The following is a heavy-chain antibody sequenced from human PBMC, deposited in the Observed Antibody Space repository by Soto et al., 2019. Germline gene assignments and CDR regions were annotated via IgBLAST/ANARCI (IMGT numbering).Heavy chain of an antibody. CDR2: MNPNSGNT. J-gene: IGHJ6*02. CDR1: GYTFTSYD. Sequence: ASVKVSCKASGYTFTSYDINWVRQATGQGLEWMGWMNPNSGNTGYAQKFQGRVIMTRNTSIRTAYMELSSLRSEDTAVYYCARGRQLQYYYYGMDVWGQGTTVPVSS. CDR3: ARGRQLQYYYYGMDV. D-gene: IGHD1-1*01. V-gene: IGHV1-8*01.